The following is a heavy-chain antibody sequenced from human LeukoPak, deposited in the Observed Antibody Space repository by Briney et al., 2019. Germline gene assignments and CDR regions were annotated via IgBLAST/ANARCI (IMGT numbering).Heavy chain of an antibody. CDR2: ISAYNGNT. D-gene: IGHD3-3*01. J-gene: IGHJ6*02. CDR3: ARDLAIFGVVTNYYYGMDV. V-gene: IGHV1-18*01. CDR1: GYTFTSYG. Sequence: GASVKVSCKASGYTFTSYGISWVRQAPGQGLEWMGWISAYNGNTNYAQKLQGRVTMTTDTSTSTAYMELRSLRSDDTAVYYRARDLAIFGVVTNYYYGMDVWGQGTTVTVSS.